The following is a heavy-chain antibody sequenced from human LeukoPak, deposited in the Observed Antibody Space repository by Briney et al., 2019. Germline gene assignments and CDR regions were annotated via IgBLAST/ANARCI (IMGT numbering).Heavy chain of an antibody. D-gene: IGHD2-15*01. Sequence: PSETLSLTCAVSGGSLSGYYWTWIRQPPGKGLEWIGDINHSGSTNYNPSLKSRVTISVDTSKKQFFLKLSSVTAADTAVYYCARGYCSGGSCYSYYYYNYMDVWGKGTTVTVSS. J-gene: IGHJ6*03. CDR3: ARGYCSGGSCYSYYYYNYMDV. CDR1: GGSLSGYY. V-gene: IGHV4-34*01. CDR2: INHSGST.